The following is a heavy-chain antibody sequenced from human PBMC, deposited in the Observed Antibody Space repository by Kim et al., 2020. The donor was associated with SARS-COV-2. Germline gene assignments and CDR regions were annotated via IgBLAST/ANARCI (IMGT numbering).Heavy chain of an antibody. Sequence: RFTISRDNSKTTLYLQMNSLRAEDTAVYYCARIPLRITMVRGSYGGAFDYWGQGTLVTVSS. D-gene: IGHD3-10*01. V-gene: IGHV3-30*01. CDR3: ARIPLRITMVRGSYGGAFDY. J-gene: IGHJ4*02.